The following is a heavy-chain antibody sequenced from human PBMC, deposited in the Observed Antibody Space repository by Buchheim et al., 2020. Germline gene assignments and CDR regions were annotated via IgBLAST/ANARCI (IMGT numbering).Heavy chain of an antibody. Sequence: EVQLVESGGGLVQPGGSLRLSCAASGFTFSSYWMHWVRQALGKGLEWVATIDEDGSGRYHVDSVKGRFTISRDNAQNSLSLQMSSLRVEDTAVYYCAKDELELLDYYYGMDVWGQGTT. J-gene: IGHJ6*02. V-gene: IGHV3-7*01. CDR2: IDEDGSGR. CDR3: AKDELELLDYYYGMDV. D-gene: IGHD1-7*01. CDR1: GFTFSSYW.